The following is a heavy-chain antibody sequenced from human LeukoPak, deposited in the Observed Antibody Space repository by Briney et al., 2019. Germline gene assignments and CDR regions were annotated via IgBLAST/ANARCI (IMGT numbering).Heavy chain of an antibody. CDR3: ARHRASFLPDYDHPFDL. J-gene: IGHJ2*01. CDR2: IYHSGNT. D-gene: IGHD4/OR15-4a*01. Sequence: SETLSLTCTVSGGSINSGGYYWSWIRQPPGKGLEWIGYIYHSGNTYCNPSLKSRVTISVDGSKNQFSLRLSSVTAADTAVYYCARHRASFLPDYDHPFDLWGRGTLVTVSS. V-gene: IGHV4-30-2*02. CDR1: GGSINSGGYY.